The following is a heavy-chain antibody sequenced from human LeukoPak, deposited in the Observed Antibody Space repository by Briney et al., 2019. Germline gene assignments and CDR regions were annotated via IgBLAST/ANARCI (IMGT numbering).Heavy chain of an antibody. D-gene: IGHD4-17*01. CDR2: ISYDGSNK. V-gene: IGHV3-30*18. J-gene: IGHJ4*02. CDR3: AKDQGNDYGDYYFDY. Sequence: GGSLRLSCAASGFSFSSYGMHWVRQAPGKGLEWVAVISYDGSNKYYADSVTGRFTISRDNSKHTLYLQMNSLRAEDTATYYCAKDQGNDYGDYYFDYWGQGTLVTVSS. CDR1: GFSFSSYG.